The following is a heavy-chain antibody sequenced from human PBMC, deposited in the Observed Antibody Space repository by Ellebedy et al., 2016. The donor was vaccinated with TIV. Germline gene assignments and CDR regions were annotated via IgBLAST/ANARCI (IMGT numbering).Heavy chain of an antibody. Sequence: MPSETLSLTCTVSGGSISSYYWSWIRQPPGKGLEWIGYIYYSGSTNYNPSLKSRVTISVDTSKNQFSLKLSPVTAADTAVYYCASSLTMLRGGMDVWGQGTTVTVSS. CDR2: IYYSGST. J-gene: IGHJ6*02. D-gene: IGHD3-10*01. CDR3: ASSLTMLRGGMDV. V-gene: IGHV4-59*01. CDR1: GGSISSYY.